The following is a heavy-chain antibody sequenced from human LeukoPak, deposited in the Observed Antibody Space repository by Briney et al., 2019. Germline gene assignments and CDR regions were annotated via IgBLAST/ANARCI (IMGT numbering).Heavy chain of an antibody. CDR3: ARDHGYSARYYYYMDV. J-gene: IGHJ6*03. V-gene: IGHV3-21*01. CDR2: ISSSSSYI. Sequence: GGSLRLSCAASGFTFSSYSMNWVRQAPEKGLEWVSSISSSSSYIYYADSVKGRFTISRDNAKNSLYLQMNSLRAEDTAVYYCARDHGYSARYYYYMDVWGKGTTVTVSS. D-gene: IGHD1-1*01. CDR1: GFTFSSYS.